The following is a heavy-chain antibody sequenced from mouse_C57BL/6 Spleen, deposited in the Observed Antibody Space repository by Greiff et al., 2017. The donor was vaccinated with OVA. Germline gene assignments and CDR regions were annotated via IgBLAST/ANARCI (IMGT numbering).Heavy chain of an antibody. V-gene: IGHV5-12*01. D-gene: IGHD3-1*01. J-gene: IGHJ4*01. CDR2: ISNGGGST. Sequence: DVMLVESGGGLVQPGGSLKLSCAASGFTFSDYYMYWVRQTPEKRLEWVAYISNGGGSTYYPDTVKGRFTISRDNAKNTLYLQMSRLKSEDTAMYYCARRATSAMDYWGQGTSVTVSS. CDR3: ARRATSAMDY. CDR1: GFTFSDYY.